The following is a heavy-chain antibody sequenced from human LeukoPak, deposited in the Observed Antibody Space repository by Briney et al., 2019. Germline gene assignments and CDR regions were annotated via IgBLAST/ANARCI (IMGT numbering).Heavy chain of an antibody. CDR2: IYYSGST. Sequence: SETLSLTCTVSGGSISSYYWSWIRQPPGKGLEWIGYIYYSGSTNYNPSLKSRVTISVDTSKNQFSLKLSSVTAADTAVYYCAGKIWFGELYFDYWGQGTLVTVSS. CDR1: GGSISSYY. V-gene: IGHV4-59*01. CDR3: AGKIWFGELYFDY. D-gene: IGHD3-10*01. J-gene: IGHJ4*02.